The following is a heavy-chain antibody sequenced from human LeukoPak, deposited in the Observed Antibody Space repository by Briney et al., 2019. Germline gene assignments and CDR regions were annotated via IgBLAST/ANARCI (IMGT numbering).Heavy chain of an antibody. CDR3: AKDGGYSYGYY. CDR1: GFTFSSYW. D-gene: IGHD5-18*01. V-gene: IGHV3-74*01. J-gene: IGHJ4*02. Sequence: GGSLRLSCAASGFTFSSYWMHWVRQAPGKGLVWVSRINSDGSSTSYADSVKGRFTISRDNSKNTLYPQMNSLRAEDTAVYYCAKDGGYSYGYYWGQGTLVTVSS. CDR2: INSDGSST.